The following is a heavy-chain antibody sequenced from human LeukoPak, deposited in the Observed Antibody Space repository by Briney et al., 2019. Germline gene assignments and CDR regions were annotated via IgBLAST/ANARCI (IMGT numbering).Heavy chain of an antibody. Sequence: SETLSLTRTVSGDSISNYYWNWIRQPPGKGLEWIGHIHFSGGTNYNPSLNSRVTISVDSTKNQFSLRLISVTAADTAVYYCARRVQMSSASATSNTWLDPWGQGTLVSVSS. CDR1: GDSISNYY. CDR2: IHFSGGT. CDR3: ARRVQMSSASATSNTWLDP. V-gene: IGHV4-59*01. D-gene: IGHD3-10*01. J-gene: IGHJ5*02.